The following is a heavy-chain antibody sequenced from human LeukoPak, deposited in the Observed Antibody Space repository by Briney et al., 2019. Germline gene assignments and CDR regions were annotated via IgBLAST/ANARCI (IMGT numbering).Heavy chain of an antibody. V-gene: IGHV1-18*01. Sequence: GASVKVSCKASGYTFTSYGISWVRQAPGQGLEWMGWISAYNGNTNYAQNLQGRVTMTTDTSTSTAYMELRSLRSDDTAVYYCARGQVGATPDDAFDIWGQGTMVTVSS. CDR3: ARGQVGATPDDAFDI. CDR1: GYTFTSYG. D-gene: IGHD1-26*01. J-gene: IGHJ3*02. CDR2: ISAYNGNT.